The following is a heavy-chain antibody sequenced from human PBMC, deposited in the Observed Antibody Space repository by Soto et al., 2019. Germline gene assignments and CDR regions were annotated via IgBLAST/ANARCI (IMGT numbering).Heavy chain of an antibody. V-gene: IGHV1-69*14. J-gene: IGHJ4*02. D-gene: IGHD4-4*01. CDR2: IIPVSGRA. CDR1: GGTFNAYA. Sequence: QVQLVQSGAEVKKPGSSVKVSCKASGGTFNAYAISWARQAPGQGLEWMGGIIPVSGRADYAQTFQGRVAITADKSTPTFYMQLSSLRSEDTAVYSCASPAYTGPQYSFEYWGQGTLVTVSS. CDR3: ASPAYTGPQYSFEY.